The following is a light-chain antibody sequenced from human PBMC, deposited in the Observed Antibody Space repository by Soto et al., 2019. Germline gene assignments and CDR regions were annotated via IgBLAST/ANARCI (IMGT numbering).Light chain of an antibody. J-gene: IGKJ2*01. CDR3: QQSYSTLYT. CDR1: QNIASY. CDR2: AAS. Sequence: DVQMTQSPSSLSASVGDRVTITCRASQNIASYLNWYQQKPGKAPNLLIYAASTLQSGVPSRFSGSGSGTEFTLTISSLQPEDFATYYCQQSYSTLYTFGQGTKLEIK. V-gene: IGKV1-39*01.